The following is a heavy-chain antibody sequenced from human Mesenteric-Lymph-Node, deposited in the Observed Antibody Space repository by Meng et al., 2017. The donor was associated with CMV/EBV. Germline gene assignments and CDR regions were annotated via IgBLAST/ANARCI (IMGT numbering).Heavy chain of an antibody. CDR3: AKAVGSDSYYVFYS. Sequence: GESLKISCAASGFTFRNYAMNWIRQAPGKGLEWVSSISGPADRAHYADSVRGRFTISRDNSMNTLYLEMNRLRADDTAVYFFAKAVGSDSYYVFYSWGPGTLVTVSS. J-gene: IGHJ4*02. CDR2: ISGPADRA. D-gene: IGHD3/OR15-3a*01. V-gene: IGHV3-23*01. CDR1: GFTFRNYA.